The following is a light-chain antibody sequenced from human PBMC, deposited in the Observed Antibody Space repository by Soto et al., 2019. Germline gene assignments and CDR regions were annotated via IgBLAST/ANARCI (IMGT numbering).Light chain of an antibody. Sequence: QSVLTQSPSASGSPGQSVTISCTGTSSDIGGYNSVSWYQQHPGKAPKVMIYDVTKQPSGVPDRFSGSKSGNTVSLTVSALQAEDEADYYCSSYTDRKNLVFGTGTKVTVL. J-gene: IGLJ1*01. CDR3: SSYTDRKNLV. CDR2: DVT. V-gene: IGLV2-8*01. CDR1: SSDIGGYNS.